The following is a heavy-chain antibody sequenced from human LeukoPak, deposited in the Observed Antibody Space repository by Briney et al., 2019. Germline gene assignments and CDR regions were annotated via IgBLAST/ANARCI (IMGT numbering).Heavy chain of an antibody. J-gene: IGHJ4*02. CDR3: ARGSGYYSGIVDY. CDR1: GFTFNTYP. D-gene: IGHD3-22*01. V-gene: IGHV3-30*04. Sequence: GGSLRLSCAASGFTFNTYPMHWVRQAPGKGLGWVAVISYDGRYKYYADSVKGRFTISRDDSKNTVYLQMSSLRAEDTAVYYCARGSGYYSGIVDYWGQGTLVTVSS. CDR2: ISYDGRYK.